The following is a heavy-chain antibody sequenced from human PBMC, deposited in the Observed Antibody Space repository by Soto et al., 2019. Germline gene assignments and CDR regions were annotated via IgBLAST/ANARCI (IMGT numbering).Heavy chain of an antibody. CDR3: ARDSKGSSSWSSYYYYGMDV. J-gene: IGHJ6*02. V-gene: IGHV1-46*01. D-gene: IGHD6-13*01. CDR2: INPSGGST. CDR1: GYTFTSYY. Sequence: ASVKGSCKASGYTFTSYYMNWVRQAPGHGLEWMGIINPSGGSTSYAQKFQGRVTISVDTSKNQFSLKLSSVTAADTAVYYCARDSKGSSSWSSYYYYGMDVWGQGTTVTVSS.